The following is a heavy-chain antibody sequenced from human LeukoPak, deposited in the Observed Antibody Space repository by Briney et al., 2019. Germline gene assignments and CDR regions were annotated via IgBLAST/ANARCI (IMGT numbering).Heavy chain of an antibody. Sequence: SETLSLTCAVSGYSISTGDYWGWIRQPPGKGLEWIGGINHSGSTYDNPSLKSRVTMSIDTSKNQFSLKLTSVTAADTAVYFCSRHSITISGVVLSFPNWLDTWGQGTLVTVSS. CDR3: SRHSITISGVVLSFPNWLDT. CDR2: INHSGST. J-gene: IGHJ5*02. V-gene: IGHV4-38-2*01. D-gene: IGHD3-3*01. CDR1: GYSISTGDY.